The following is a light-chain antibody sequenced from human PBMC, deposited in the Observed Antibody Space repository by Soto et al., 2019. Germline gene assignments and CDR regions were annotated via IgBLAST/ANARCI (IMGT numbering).Light chain of an antibody. CDR1: PSISSY. J-gene: IGKJ2*01. Sequence: DIQMTQSPSSLSASVGDRVTITCRASPSISSYLNWYQQKPGKAPKLLIYAASSLQSGVPSRFSGSGSGTDFTRTISSLQPEDFATDYCQQSYSTHTFGQGTKLEIK. V-gene: IGKV1-39*01. CDR2: AAS. CDR3: QQSYSTHT.